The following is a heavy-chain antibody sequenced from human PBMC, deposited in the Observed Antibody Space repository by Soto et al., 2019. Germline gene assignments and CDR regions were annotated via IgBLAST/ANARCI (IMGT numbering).Heavy chain of an antibody. CDR2: IIPILGIA. CDR3: AREPHVDMVATIS. V-gene: IGHV1-69*08. D-gene: IGHD5-12*01. CDR1: GGTFSSYT. J-gene: IGHJ5*02. Sequence: QVQLVQSGAEVKKPGSSVKVSCKASGGTFSSYTISWVRQAPGQGLEWMGRIIPILGIANYAQKFQGRVTITADKSTSTAYMELSSLRSEDTAVYYCAREPHVDMVATISWGQGTLVTVSS.